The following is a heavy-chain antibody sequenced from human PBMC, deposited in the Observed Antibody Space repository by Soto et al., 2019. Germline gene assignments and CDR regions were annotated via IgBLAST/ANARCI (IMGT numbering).Heavy chain of an antibody. J-gene: IGHJ6*02. CDR2: ISSSSSTI. CDR1: GFTFSSYS. Sequence: EVQLVESGGGLVQPGGSLRLSCAASGFTFSSYSMNWVRQAPGKGLEWVSYISSSSSTIYYADSVKGRFTISRDNAKNSLYLQMNSLRDEDTAVYYCARDIVATIFGYYYGMDVWGQGTTVTGSS. V-gene: IGHV3-48*02. D-gene: IGHD5-12*01. CDR3: ARDIVATIFGYYYGMDV.